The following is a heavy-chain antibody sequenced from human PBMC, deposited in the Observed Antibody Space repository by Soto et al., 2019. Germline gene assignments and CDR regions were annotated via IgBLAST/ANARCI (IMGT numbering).Heavy chain of an antibody. Sequence: GGSLRLSCAASGFTFSSYWMSWVRQAPGKGLEWVANIKQDGSEKYYVDSVKGRFTISRDNAKNSLYLQMNSLRAEDTAVYYCAKEPVGPDWYFDLWGRGTLVTVSS. CDR1: GFTFSSYW. CDR3: AKEPVGPDWYFDL. CDR2: IKQDGSEK. J-gene: IGHJ2*01. V-gene: IGHV3-7*01.